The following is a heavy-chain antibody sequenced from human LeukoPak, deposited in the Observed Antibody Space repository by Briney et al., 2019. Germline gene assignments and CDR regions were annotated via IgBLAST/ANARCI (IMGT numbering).Heavy chain of an antibody. J-gene: IGHJ2*01. D-gene: IGHD6-13*01. Sequence: GGSLRLSCAASGFTFSSYAMHWVRQAPGKGLEWVAVISYDGSNKYYADSVKGRFTISRDNSKNTLYLQMNSLRAEDTAVYYCARAVAESARRPGIAAAGTGGLWWYFDLWGRGTLVTVSS. CDR2: ISYDGSNK. V-gene: IGHV3-30-3*01. CDR1: GFTFSSYA. CDR3: ARAVAESARRPGIAAAGTGGLWWYFDL.